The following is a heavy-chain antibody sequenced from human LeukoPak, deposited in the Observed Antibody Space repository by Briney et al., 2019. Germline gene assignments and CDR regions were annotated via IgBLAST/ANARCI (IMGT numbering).Heavy chain of an antibody. V-gene: IGHV4-31*03. CDR3: ARVPSYSNPIWFDP. D-gene: IGHD4-11*01. Sequence: SETLSLTCTVSGVFISNGGYFWSWIRQYPGKGLEWIGYIYYTGSTFYNPSLESRVVISVDTSTNQFSLRLSSVTAADTATYYCARVPSYSNPIWFDPWGQGVLVTVSS. CDR2: IYYTGST. J-gene: IGHJ5*02. CDR1: GVFISNGGYF.